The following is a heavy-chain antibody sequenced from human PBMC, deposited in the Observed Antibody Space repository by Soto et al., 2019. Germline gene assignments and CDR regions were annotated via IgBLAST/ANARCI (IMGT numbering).Heavy chain of an antibody. Sequence: GGSLRLSCAASGFTFSDYAMSWVRQGPGKGLEWVSTISGGGGSTNYADSVKGRFAISRDNSKNTLYLQMNSLRAEDTAVYYCAKDGNYDILTGMYYYFNYYMDVWGKGTTVTVSS. CDR3: AKDGNYDILTGMYYYFNYYMDV. D-gene: IGHD3-9*01. CDR2: ISGGGGST. J-gene: IGHJ6*03. CDR1: GFTFSDYA. V-gene: IGHV3-23*01.